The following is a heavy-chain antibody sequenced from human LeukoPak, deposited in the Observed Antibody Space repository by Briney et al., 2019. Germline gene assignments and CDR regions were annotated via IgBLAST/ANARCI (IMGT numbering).Heavy chain of an antibody. CDR3: ARQAGSYYNYFDY. Sequence: GGSLRLSCAASGSTFDDYGMTWVRQAPGKGLEWVSGINWNGGSTGYRDSVKGRFTIARDNAKNSLYLQMNSLRVEDTAMYYCARQAGSYYNYFDYWGQGTLVTVSS. D-gene: IGHD3-10*01. CDR1: GSTFDDYG. J-gene: IGHJ4*02. V-gene: IGHV3-20*04. CDR2: INWNGGST.